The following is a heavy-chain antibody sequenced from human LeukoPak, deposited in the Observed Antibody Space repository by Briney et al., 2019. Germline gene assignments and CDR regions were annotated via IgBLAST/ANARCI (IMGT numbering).Heavy chain of an antibody. CDR1: GFTFSSYG. J-gene: IGHJ6*03. D-gene: IGHD2-2*02. V-gene: IGHV3-33*01. Sequence: GGSLRLSCAASGFTFSSYGMHWVRQAPGKGLEWVAVIWYDGSNKYYADSVKGRFTISRDNSKNTLYLQMNSLRAENTALYHCAREFRVVVPAAIFYYYYYMDVWGKGTTVTVSS. CDR2: IWYDGSNK. CDR3: AREFRVVVPAAIFYYYYYMDV.